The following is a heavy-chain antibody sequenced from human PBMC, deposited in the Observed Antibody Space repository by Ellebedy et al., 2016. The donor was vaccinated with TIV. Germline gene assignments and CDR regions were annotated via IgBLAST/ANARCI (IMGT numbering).Heavy chain of an antibody. V-gene: IGHV3-74*01. Sequence: GESLKISCAASGFTFSSYWMHWVRQAPGKGLVWVSRINSDGSSTTYADSVKGRFTISRDNAKNTLYLQMNSLRADDTAVYYCARGPEMAHFDYWGQGTLVTVSS. CDR3: ARGPEMAHFDY. CDR1: GFTFSSYW. CDR2: INSDGSST. D-gene: IGHD5-24*01. J-gene: IGHJ4*02.